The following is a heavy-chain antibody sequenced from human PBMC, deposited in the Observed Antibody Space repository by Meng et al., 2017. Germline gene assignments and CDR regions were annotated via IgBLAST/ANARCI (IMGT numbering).Heavy chain of an antibody. CDR2: MNSNSCNT. CDR3: AGGSSSWITNCFDP. CDR1: GYTSPSYL. Sequence: VGAGVVVQKAGGLAKVCCKAAGYTSPSYLIDWVRQATGKGLEWMRWMNSNSCNTGYAKKLQGRVAMNRSTSISTAYMELSSLRYKDKAGYYCAGGSSSWITNCFDPWGQETLVTVSS. D-gene: IGHD6-13*01. V-gene: IGHV1-8*01. J-gene: IGHJ5*02.